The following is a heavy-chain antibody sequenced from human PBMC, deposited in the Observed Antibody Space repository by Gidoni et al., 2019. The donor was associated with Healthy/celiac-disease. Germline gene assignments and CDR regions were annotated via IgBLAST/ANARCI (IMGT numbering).Heavy chain of an antibody. CDR1: GFTFSSYW. V-gene: IGHV3-7*03. D-gene: IGHD3-9*01. Sequence: EVQLVESGGGLVQPGGSLRLSCAASGFTFSSYWMSWVRQAPGKGLEWVANIKQDGSEKYYVDSVKGRFTISRDNAKNSLYLQMNSLRAEDTAVYYCARALTYYDILTGYYNVPAFDIWGQGTMVTVSS. J-gene: IGHJ3*02. CDR2: IKQDGSEK. CDR3: ARALTYYDILTGYYNVPAFDI.